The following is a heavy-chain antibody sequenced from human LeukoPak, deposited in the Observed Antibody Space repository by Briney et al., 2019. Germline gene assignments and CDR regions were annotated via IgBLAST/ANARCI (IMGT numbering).Heavy chain of an antibody. CDR3: ARAHVDTAGSSPDY. CDR2: IYYSGST. Sequence: SETLSLTCTVSGGSISSGDYYWSWIRQPPGKGLEWIGYIYYSGSTYYNPSLKSRVTISVDTSKNQFSLKLSSVTAADTAVYYCARAHVDTAGSSPDYWDQGTLVTVSS. J-gene: IGHJ4*02. D-gene: IGHD5-18*01. CDR1: GGSISSGDYY. V-gene: IGHV4-30-4*01.